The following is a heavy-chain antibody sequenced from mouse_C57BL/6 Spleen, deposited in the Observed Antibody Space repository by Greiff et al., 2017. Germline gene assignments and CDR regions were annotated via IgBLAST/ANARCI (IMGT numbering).Heavy chain of an antibody. J-gene: IGHJ3*01. CDR2: IDPSDSYT. D-gene: IGHD4-1*01. CDR1: GYTFTSYW. CDR3: ANGNWFAY. V-gene: IGHV1-69*01. Sequence: QVQLKQPGAELVMPGASVKLSCKASGYTFTSYWMHWVKQRPGQGLEWIGEIDPSDSYTNYNQKFKGKSTLTVDKSSSTAYMQLSSLTSEDSAVYYCANGNWFAYWGQGTLVTVSA.